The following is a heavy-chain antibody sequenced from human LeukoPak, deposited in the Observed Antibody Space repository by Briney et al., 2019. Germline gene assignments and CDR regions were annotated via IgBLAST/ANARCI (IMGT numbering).Heavy chain of an antibody. D-gene: IGHD6-6*01. J-gene: IGHJ4*02. CDR1: GFTFSSYG. CDR3: AKAGYSSSSSFAY. Sequence: GGPLRLSCAASGFTFSSYGMHWVRQAPGKGLEWVALISYDGSNKYYADSVKGPFTISRDNSKNTLYLQMNSLRAEDTAVYYCAKAGYSSSSSFAYWGQGTLVTVSS. CDR2: ISYDGSNK. V-gene: IGHV3-30*18.